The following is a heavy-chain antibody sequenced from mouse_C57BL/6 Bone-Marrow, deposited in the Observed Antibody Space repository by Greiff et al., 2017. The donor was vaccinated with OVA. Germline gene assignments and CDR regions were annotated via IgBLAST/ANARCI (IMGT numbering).Heavy chain of an antibody. CDR3: ARERGLLPSRFDD. V-gene: IGHV1-55*01. J-gene: IGHJ2*01. Sequence: VQLQQPGAELVKPGASVKMSCKASGYTFTSYWITWVKQRPGQGLEWIGDIYPGSGSTNYNEKFKSKATLTVDTSSSTAYMQLSSLTSEDSAVYYCARERGLLPSRFDDWGQGTTLTVSS. CDR1: GYTFTSYW. D-gene: IGHD1-1*01. CDR2: IYPGSGST.